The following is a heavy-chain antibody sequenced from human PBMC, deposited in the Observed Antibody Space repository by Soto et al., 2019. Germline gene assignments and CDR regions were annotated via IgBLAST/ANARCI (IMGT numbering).Heavy chain of an antibody. V-gene: IGHV1-58*01. CDR2: IVVGSDNT. CDR3: AAADFGDYLRAFDI. J-gene: IGHJ3*02. D-gene: IGHD4-17*01. Sequence: QMQLVQSGPEVKKTGTSVKVSCKASGFTFTRSVVQWVRQARGQRLEWIGWIVVGSDNTKYAQEFQERVTISRDMSISTAYMELTSLRSEDTAVYYCAAADFGDYLRAFDIW. CDR1: GFTFTRSV.